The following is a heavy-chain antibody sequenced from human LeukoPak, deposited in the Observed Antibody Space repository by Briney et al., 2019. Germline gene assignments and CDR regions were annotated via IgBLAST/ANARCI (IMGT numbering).Heavy chain of an antibody. Sequence: GSLSLSCAASGFTFSSYEMNWVRQAPRKGMGWVSTIRGSGGSTYYADSVKGRFTISRDNSKNTLYLQMNSLRAEDTAVYYCAKDPGIGGYYYYMEVWGKGTTVTVSS. CDR2: IRGSGGST. J-gene: IGHJ6*03. CDR1: GFTFSSYE. V-gene: IGHV3-23*01. CDR3: AKDPGIGGYYYYMEV. D-gene: IGHD3-16*01.